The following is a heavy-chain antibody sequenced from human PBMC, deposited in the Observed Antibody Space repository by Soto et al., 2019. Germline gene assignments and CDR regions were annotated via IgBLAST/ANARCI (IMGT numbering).Heavy chain of an antibody. Sequence: QVQLVQSGAEVKKPGASVKVSCKASGYTFTSYDINWVRQATGQGLEWMGWMNPNSGNTGYAQIFQGRVTMARNTTISTAYMELSSLRSEYTAVYYCAREKSSYGKDVWGQGTKVSVSS. D-gene: IGHD1-26*01. CDR3: AREKSSYGKDV. CDR2: MNPNSGNT. CDR1: GYTFTSYD. J-gene: IGHJ6*02. V-gene: IGHV1-8*01.